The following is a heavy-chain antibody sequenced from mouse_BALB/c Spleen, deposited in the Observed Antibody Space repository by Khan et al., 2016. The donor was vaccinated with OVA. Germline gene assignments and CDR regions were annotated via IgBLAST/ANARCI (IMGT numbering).Heavy chain of an antibody. CDR2: IDPPNGNT. Sequence: EVQLQESGAELVKSGATVKLSCTASGLNIKDTYMHWLKQWPEQGKVGSGRIDPPNGNTKYDPKFKGQAPITADTSSNNAYLQLSSPTSEETAVYYCARMARKWGQGTTLTVSS. V-gene: IGHV14-3*02. CDR3: ARMARK. CDR1: GLNIKDTY. J-gene: IGHJ2*01.